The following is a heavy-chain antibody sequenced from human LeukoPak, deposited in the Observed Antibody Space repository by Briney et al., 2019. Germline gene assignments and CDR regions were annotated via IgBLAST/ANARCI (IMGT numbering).Heavy chain of an antibody. CDR1: GYTFTSYD. J-gene: IGHJ6*03. CDR3: ARVTYYDFWSGYPTYYYYYYMDA. V-gene: IGHV1-8*01. D-gene: IGHD3-3*01. CDR2: MNPNSGNT. Sequence: ASVKVSCKASGYTFTSYDINWVRQATGQGLEWMGWMNPNSGNTGYAQKFQGRVTMTRNTSISTAYMELSSLRSEDTAVYYCARVTYYDFWSGYPTYYYYYYMDAWGKGTTVTVSS.